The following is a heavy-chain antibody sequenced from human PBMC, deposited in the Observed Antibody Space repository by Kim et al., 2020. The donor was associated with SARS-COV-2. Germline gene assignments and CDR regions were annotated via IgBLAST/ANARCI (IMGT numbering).Heavy chain of an antibody. CDR1: GYTFTSYG. CDR3: ARDSAVLRYFDWLYDY. Sequence: ASVKVSCKASGYTFTSYGISWVRQAPGQGLEWMGWISAYNGNTNYAQKLQGRVTMTTDTSTSTAYMELRSLRSDDTAVYYCARDSAVLRYFDWLYDYWGQGTLVTVSS. CDR2: ISAYNGNT. V-gene: IGHV1-18*01. J-gene: IGHJ4*02. D-gene: IGHD3-9*01.